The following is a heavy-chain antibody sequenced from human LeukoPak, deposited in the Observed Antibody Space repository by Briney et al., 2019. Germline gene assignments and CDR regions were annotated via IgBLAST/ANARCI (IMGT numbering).Heavy chain of an antibody. V-gene: IGHV1-46*01. CDR1: GYTFTSHY. Sequence: ASVKVSCKASGYTFTSHYMQWVRQAPGQGLEWMGIINPSGGSTSYAQKFQGRVTMTRDMSTSTVYMELSSLRSEDTAVYYCARGGGVVVQYNWFDPWGQGTLVTVSS. CDR2: INPSGGST. D-gene: IGHD2-15*01. J-gene: IGHJ5*02. CDR3: ARGGGVVVQYNWFDP.